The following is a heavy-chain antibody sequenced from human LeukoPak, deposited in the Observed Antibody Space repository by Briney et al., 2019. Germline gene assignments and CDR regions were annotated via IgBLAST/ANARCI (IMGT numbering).Heavy chain of an antibody. D-gene: IGHD3-10*02. V-gene: IGHV6-1*01. Sequence: SQTLSLTCGISGYSVSSKSGGWNWIRQSPSRGLEWLGRTYYTSKWYNEYAVSMKSRITINSDTSKNQLSLHLDSVTPEDTAVYYCAREQLWSGPNRFDSWGQGTLVTVSS. J-gene: IGHJ5*01. CDR3: AREQLWSGPNRFDS. CDR1: GYSVSSKSGG. CDR2: TYYTSKWYN.